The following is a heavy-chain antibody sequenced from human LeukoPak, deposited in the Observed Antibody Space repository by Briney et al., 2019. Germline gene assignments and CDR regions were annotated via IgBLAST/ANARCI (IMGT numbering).Heavy chain of an antibody. V-gene: IGHV3-7*01. J-gene: IGHJ4*02. CDR1: GFTFSDFW. Sequence: GGSLRLSCAASGFTFSDFWMSWVRQAPGKGLEWVADINQDEGEKYYVDSMRGRFTISRDNAENSLYLQMNSLRAEDTAVYYCARDRSSYSGYSDFDYWGQGTLVTVSS. D-gene: IGHD5-12*01. CDR2: INQDEGEK. CDR3: ARDRSSYSGYSDFDY.